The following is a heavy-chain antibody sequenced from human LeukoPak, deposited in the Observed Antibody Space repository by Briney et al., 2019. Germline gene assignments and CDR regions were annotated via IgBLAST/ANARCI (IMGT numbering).Heavy chain of an antibody. Sequence: ASVKVSCKASGYTFTSYYMHWVRQAPGQGLEWMGIINPSGGSTSYAQKFQGRVTMTRDTSISTAYMELSRLRSDDTAVYYCARTRGAFDYWGQGTLVTVSS. CDR1: GYTFTSYY. D-gene: IGHD1-26*01. V-gene: IGHV1-46*01. CDR2: INPSGGST. CDR3: ARTRGAFDY. J-gene: IGHJ4*02.